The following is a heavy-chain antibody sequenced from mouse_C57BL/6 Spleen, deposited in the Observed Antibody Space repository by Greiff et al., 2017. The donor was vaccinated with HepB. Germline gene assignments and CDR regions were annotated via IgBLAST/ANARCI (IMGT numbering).Heavy chain of an antibody. V-gene: IGHV1-64*01. D-gene: IGHD2-4*01. Sequence: QVQLQQPGAELVKPGASVKLSCKASGYTFTSYWMHWVKQRPGQGLEWIGMIHPNSGSTNYNEKFKSKATLTVDKSSSTAYMQLSSLTSEDSAVYYFARDYDCDGFAYWGQGTLVTVSA. CDR1: GYTFTSYW. CDR2: IHPNSGST. CDR3: ARDYDCDGFAY. J-gene: IGHJ3*01.